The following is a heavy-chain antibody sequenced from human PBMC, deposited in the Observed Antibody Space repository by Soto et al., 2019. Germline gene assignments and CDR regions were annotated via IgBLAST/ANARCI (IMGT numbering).Heavy chain of an antibody. D-gene: IGHD3-10*01. J-gene: IGHJ5*02. CDR2: VHAGGSF. Sequence: QAQLQVSGPGVVKPAETLSLICDVSGVPITDSYWSWIRQSPGKGLEWIGRVHAGGSFNYNPSLRRRAAISVDTSKSQVSLRLTSVTAADTAVYFCAQENTPEMTRGWFAPWGQGTLVTVSS. V-gene: IGHV4-4*07. CDR1: GVPITDSY. CDR3: AQENTPEMTRGWFAP.